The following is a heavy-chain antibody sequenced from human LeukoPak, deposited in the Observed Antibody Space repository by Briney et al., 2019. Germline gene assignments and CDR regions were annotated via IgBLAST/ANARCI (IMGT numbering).Heavy chain of an antibody. D-gene: IGHD1-26*01. CDR3: ARGGWWELPGDAFDI. V-gene: IGHV4-59*01. CDR1: GGSISSYY. CDR2: IYYSGST. Sequence: SETLSLTCTVSGGSISSYYWSWIRQPPGKGLEWIGYIYYSGSTNYNPSLKSRVTISVDTSKNQFSLKLSSVTAADTAVYYCARGGWWELPGDAFDIWGQGTMVTVSS. J-gene: IGHJ3*02.